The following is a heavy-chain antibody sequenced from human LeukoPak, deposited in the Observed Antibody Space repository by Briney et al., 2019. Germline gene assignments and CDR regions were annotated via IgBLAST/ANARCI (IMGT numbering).Heavy chain of an antibody. CDR3: ARVDTAMASFDY. J-gene: IGHJ4*02. CDR1: GGSISSYY. CDR2: IYYSGST. V-gene: IGHV4-59*01. Sequence: SETPSLTCTVSGGSISSYYWSWIRQPPGKGLEWIGYIYYSGSTNYNPSLKSRVTISVDTSKNQFSLKLSSVTAADTAVYYCARVDTAMASFDYWGQGTLVTVSS. D-gene: IGHD5-18*01.